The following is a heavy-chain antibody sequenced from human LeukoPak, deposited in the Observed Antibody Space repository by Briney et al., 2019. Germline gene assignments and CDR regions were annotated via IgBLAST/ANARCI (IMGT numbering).Heavy chain of an antibody. CDR3: AKDMWELDAFDV. D-gene: IGHD1-26*01. CDR2: ISGSGGST. Sequence: PGGSLRLSCAASGFTFSSSAMSWVRQAPGKGLEWVSAISGSGGSTYYADSVKGRFTISRDNSKNTLYLQMNSLRAEDTAVYYCAKDMWELDAFDVWGQGTMVTVSS. V-gene: IGHV3-23*01. CDR1: GFTFSSSA. J-gene: IGHJ3*01.